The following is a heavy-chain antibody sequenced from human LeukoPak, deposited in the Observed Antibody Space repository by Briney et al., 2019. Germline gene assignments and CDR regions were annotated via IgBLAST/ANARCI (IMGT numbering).Heavy chain of an antibody. J-gene: IGHJ4*02. CDR3: AKDPVEGTLVRGIIMTFDY. Sequence: GGSLRLSCAASGFSFSSYAMSWVRQAPGKELEWASTISGFGGSTYYADSVKGRFTISRDNSKNTLYLQMNSLRAEDTAVYYCAKDPVEGTLVRGIIMTFDYWGQGVLVTVSS. D-gene: IGHD3-10*01. V-gene: IGHV3-23*01. CDR2: ISGFGGST. CDR1: GFSFSSYA.